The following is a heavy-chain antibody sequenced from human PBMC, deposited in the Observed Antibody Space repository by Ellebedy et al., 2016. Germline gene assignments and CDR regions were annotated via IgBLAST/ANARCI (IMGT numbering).Heavy chain of an antibody. CDR2: IYYTGST. D-gene: IGHD2-15*01. Sequence: SETLSLTCTVSGGSVSSGSYHWSWVRQPPGKGLEWIGYIYYTGSTNYNPSLKSRVTISVDTSKNQFSLKLSSVTAADTAVYYCARVGSGSFCDYWGQGTLVTVSS. V-gene: IGHV4-61*01. J-gene: IGHJ4*02. CDR1: GGSVSSGSYH. CDR3: ARVGSGSFCDY.